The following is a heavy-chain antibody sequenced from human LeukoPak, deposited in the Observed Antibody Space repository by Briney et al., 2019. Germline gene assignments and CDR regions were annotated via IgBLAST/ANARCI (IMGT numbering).Heavy chain of an antibody. J-gene: IGHJ4*02. CDR1: GYTFTNYY. CDR3: GRDTWIQLWGGLLDFDY. V-gene: IGHV1-46*01. Sequence: ASVKVSCKAFGYTFTNYYMHWVRQAPGQGLEWMGIINPSGGSTNYAQRLQDRVTMTRDTSTSTVYMEVSSLRSEDTAVYYCGRDTWIQLWGGLLDFDYWGQGTLVTVSS. CDR2: INPSGGST. D-gene: IGHD5-18*01.